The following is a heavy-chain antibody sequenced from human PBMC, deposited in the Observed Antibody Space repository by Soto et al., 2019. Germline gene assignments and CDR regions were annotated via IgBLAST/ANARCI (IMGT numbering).Heavy chain of an antibody. V-gene: IGHV4-30-4*01. CDR1: GGSISSGDYY. CDR3: ARANYDFGSGYSYDFDY. J-gene: IGHJ4*02. Sequence: QVQLQESGPGLVKPSQTLSLTCTVSGGSISSGDYYWSWIRPPPGQGLEWIGYICYSGSTYYNPSLKSRVTISVDTSKNQCSLKLSSVTAADTAGYYCARANYDFGSGYSYDFDYWGQGTLVTVSS. D-gene: IGHD3-3*01. CDR2: ICYSGST.